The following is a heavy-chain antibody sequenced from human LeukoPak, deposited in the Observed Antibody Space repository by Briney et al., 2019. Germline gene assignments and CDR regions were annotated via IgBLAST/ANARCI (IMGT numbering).Heavy chain of an antibody. D-gene: IGHD2-21*01. Sequence: GGSLRLSCAASGFTFDDYAMHWVRQAPGKGLEWVSGVSWNSGSIGYADSVKGRFTISRDNAKNALYLQMDTLRAEDTAVYHCARGDGDDHWGQGILVTVSS. CDR3: ARGDGDDH. V-gene: IGHV3-9*01. CDR1: GFTFDDYA. CDR2: VSWNSGSI. J-gene: IGHJ4*02.